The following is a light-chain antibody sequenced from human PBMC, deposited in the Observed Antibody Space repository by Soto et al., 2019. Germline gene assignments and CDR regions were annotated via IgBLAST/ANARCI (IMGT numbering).Light chain of an antibody. CDR1: QSISSW. J-gene: IGKJ5*01. Sequence: DIQMTQSPSTLSASVGDRVTITCRASQSISSWLAWYQQKPGKAPKLLIYDASSLESGVPSRFSGSGSGTEFTLTITNLQPEDFAMYYCQQSFGSPPITFGQGTRLDIK. CDR2: DAS. V-gene: IGKV1-5*01. CDR3: QQSFGSPPIT.